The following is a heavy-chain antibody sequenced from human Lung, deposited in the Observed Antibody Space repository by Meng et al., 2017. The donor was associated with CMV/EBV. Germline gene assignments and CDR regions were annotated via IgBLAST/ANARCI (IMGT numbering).Heavy chain of an antibody. J-gene: IGHJ6*02. Sequence: FSNTWMDRVRQAPGKGLEWVGSIKRKIERRKTGYAEHVKGRFIISRDDSKNTVYLQMNSLKTEDTAVYYCCTEGVAVPDAIAYGMDVWGQGTTVTVSS. CDR3: CTEGVAVPDAIAYGMDV. D-gene: IGHD2-2*01. CDR1: FSNTW. CDR2: IKRKIERRKT. V-gene: IGHV3-15*07.